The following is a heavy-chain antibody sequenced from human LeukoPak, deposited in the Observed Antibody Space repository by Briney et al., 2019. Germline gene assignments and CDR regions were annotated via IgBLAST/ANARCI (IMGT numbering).Heavy chain of an antibody. Sequence: GGSLRLSCAASRFTFSNYWMSWVRQAPGKGLEWVANIKLDGSEKYYVDSVKGRFTISRDNAKKSLYLQMNSLRAEDTAVYYCARGGQRGYYSYYYYYMDVWGKGTTVTVS. V-gene: IGHV3-7*01. CDR1: RFTFSNYW. J-gene: IGHJ6*03. CDR3: ARGGQRGYYSYYYYYMDV. D-gene: IGHD3-22*01. CDR2: IKLDGSEK.